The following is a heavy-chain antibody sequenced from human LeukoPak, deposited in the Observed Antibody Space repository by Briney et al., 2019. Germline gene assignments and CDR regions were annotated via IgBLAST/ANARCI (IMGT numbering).Heavy chain of an antibody. J-gene: IGHJ5*02. CDR3: TKDPNGDYVGAFDP. Sequence: GGSLRLSCAASGFTLSSFAMTWVRQAPGKGLEWVSSITGNHGATYNIDSVKGRFTISRDNSQNTLYLQMNSLRAEDTAVYYCTKDPNGDYVGAFDPWGQGTLVTVSS. CDR2: ITGNHGAT. CDR1: GFTLSSFA. D-gene: IGHD4-17*01. V-gene: IGHV3-23*01.